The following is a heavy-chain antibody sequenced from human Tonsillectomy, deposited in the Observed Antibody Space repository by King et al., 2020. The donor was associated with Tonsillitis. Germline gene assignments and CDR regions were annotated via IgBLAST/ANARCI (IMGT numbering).Heavy chain of an antibody. V-gene: IGHV1-69*04. D-gene: IGHD3-16*01. J-gene: IGHJ6*02. Sequence: QLVQSGAEVKKPGSSVKVSCKSSGGTFSSYAIDWVRQAPGQGLEWMGRITPFRGIANYAQNFQGRVTIMADKSTSTAYMELSSLRSEDTAVYYCASGLNTLGEDYYYGMEVWGQGTTVPVS. CDR3: ASGLNTLGEDYYYGMEV. CDR1: GGTFSSYA. CDR2: ITPFRGIA.